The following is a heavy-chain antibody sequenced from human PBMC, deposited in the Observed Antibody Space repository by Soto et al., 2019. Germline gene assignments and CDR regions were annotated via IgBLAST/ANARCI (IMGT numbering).Heavy chain of an antibody. CDR2: IYSGGST. V-gene: IGHV3-66*01. Sequence: PGGSLRLSCAASGFTVSFNYMTWVCQAQGRGLEWVSIIYSGGSTYYVDSVKGRFTISRDNAKNSLYLQMNSLRAEDTAVYYCARFYYDSSGYLPSPYYYYYGMDVWGQGTTVTVSS. CDR1: GFTVSFNY. D-gene: IGHD3-22*01. J-gene: IGHJ6*02. CDR3: ARFYYDSSGYLPSPYYYYYGMDV.